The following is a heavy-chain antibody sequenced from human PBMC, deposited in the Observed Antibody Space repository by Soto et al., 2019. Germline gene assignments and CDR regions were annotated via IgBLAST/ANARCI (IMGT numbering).Heavy chain of an antibody. Sequence: QITLKESGPTLVKPTQTLTLTCTFSGFSLSTSGVGVGWIRQPLGKALEWLALIYWNDDKRYSPSLKSRLTITKDTSKNQVVLTMTNMDPVDTATYYCAHRLITYYDFWSGSSTFDYWGQGTLVTVSS. J-gene: IGHJ4*02. CDR2: IYWNDDK. CDR3: AHRLITYYDFWSGSSTFDY. D-gene: IGHD3-3*01. CDR1: GFSLSTSGVG. V-gene: IGHV2-5*01.